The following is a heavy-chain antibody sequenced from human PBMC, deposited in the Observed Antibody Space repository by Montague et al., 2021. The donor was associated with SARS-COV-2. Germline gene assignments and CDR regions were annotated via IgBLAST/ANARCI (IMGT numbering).Heavy chain of an antibody. V-gene: IGHV4-4*08. Sequence: SETLSLTCTVSGGSISNYFWSWIRQPPGKGLEWIGYIYYIGRTNYNPSLKSRVTISVDTSKNLFSLKLSSVTAADTAVYYCARDYGVVVPAAIYYYYGMDVWGQGTTVTVSS. CDR1: GGSISNYF. CDR2: IYYIGRT. CDR3: ARDYGVVVPAAIYYYYGMDV. D-gene: IGHD2-2*02. J-gene: IGHJ6*02.